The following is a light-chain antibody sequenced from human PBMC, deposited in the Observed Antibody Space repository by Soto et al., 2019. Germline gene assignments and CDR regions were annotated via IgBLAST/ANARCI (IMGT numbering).Light chain of an antibody. CDR3: QQSYSTPGGT. CDR2: AAS. V-gene: IGKV1-39*01. J-gene: IGKJ1*01. Sequence: DIQMTQSPSSLSAPVGDRVTITCRASQSISSYLNWYQQKPGKAPKLLIYAASSLQSGVPSRFSGSGSGTDFTLTISSLQPEDFATYYCQQSYSTPGGTFGQGTKVEIK. CDR1: QSISSY.